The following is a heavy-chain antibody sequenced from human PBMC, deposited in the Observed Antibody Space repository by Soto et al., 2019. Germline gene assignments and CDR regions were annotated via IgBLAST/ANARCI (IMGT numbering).Heavy chain of an antibody. CDR2: INPNSGGT. V-gene: IGHV1-2*02. CDR1: GYTFTGYY. J-gene: IGHJ5*02. Sequence: QVQLVHSGAEVKKPGASVKVSCKASGYTFTGYYMHWVRQAPGQGLEWMGWINPNSGGTNYAQKFQGRVTMTRDTSISTAYMELSRLRSDDTAVYYCARVKGYSGYDYSFWFDPWGQGTLVTVSS. CDR3: ARVKGYSGYDYSFWFDP. D-gene: IGHD5-12*01.